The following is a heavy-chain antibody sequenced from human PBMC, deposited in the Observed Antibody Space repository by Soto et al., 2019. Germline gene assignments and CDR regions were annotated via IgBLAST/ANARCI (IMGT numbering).Heavy chain of an antibody. Sequence: QAGGSLRLSCAASGFTFDDYAMHWVRQAPGKGLEWVSGISWNSGSIGYADSVKGRFTISRDNAKNSLYLQMNSLRAEDTALYYCAKDTAAASGYSSGWYLNFDYWGQGTLVTVSS. J-gene: IGHJ4*02. CDR1: GFTFDDYA. D-gene: IGHD6-19*01. CDR2: ISWNSGSI. CDR3: AKDTAAASGYSSGWYLNFDY. V-gene: IGHV3-9*01.